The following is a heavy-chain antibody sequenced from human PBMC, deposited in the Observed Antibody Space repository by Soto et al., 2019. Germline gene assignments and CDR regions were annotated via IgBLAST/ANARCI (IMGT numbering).Heavy chain of an antibody. CDR2: MYYSGTT. J-gene: IGHJ6*02. V-gene: IGHV4-39*01. D-gene: IGHD2-2*01. CDR3: ASEDCSSTSCHQNYYYYYGMDV. CDR1: GGSISSSSYY. Sequence: SETLSLTCTVSGGSISSSSYYWGWIRQPPGKGLEWIGSMYYSGTTYYNPSLKSRVTIFVDTSKNQVSLKLRSVTAADTAVYYCASEDCSSTSCHQNYYYYYGMDVWGQGTTVTVSS.